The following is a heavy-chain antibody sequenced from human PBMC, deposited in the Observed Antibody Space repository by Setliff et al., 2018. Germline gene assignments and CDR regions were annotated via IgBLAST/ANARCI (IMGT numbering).Heavy chain of an antibody. V-gene: IGHV3-23*01. CDR2: IARGSRVT. CDR1: GFAFSSSA. J-gene: IGHJ5*02. Sequence: GSLRLSCAASGFAFSSSAMSWVRQAPGKGLEWVSGIARGSRVTYYADSVKGRFTISRDSSKNTLYLQMNSLRAEDTAVYYCAKNGFGVVALGVNNWFDPWGQGTLVTVSS. D-gene: IGHD3-10*01. CDR3: AKNGFGVVALGVNNWFDP.